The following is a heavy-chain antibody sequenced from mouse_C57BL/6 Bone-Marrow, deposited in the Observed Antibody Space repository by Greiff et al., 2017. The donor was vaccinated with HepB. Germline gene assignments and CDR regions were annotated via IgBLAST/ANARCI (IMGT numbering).Heavy chain of an antibody. CDR2: IDPENGDT. V-gene: IGHV14-4*01. J-gene: IGHJ2*01. CDR3: TRYGKGGYFDY. D-gene: IGHD2-1*01. CDR1: GFNIKDDY. Sequence: VQLKESGAELVRPGASVKLSCTASGFNIKDDYMHWVKQRPEQGLEWIGWIDPENGDTEYASKFQGKATITADTSSNTAYLQLSSLTSEGTAVYYCTRYGKGGYFDYWGQGTTLTVSS.